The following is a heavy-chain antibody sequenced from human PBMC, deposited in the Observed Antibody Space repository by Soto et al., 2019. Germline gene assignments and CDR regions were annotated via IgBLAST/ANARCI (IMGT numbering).Heavy chain of an antibody. J-gene: IGHJ6*02. CDR1: GYTFTSYG. Sequence: QVQLVQSGAEVKKPGASVKVSCKASGYTFTSYGISWVRQAPGQGLEWMGWISAYNGNTNYAQKLQGRVTMTTDTSTSTAYMELRSLRSADTAVYYCARDRTSGIAVPKGVDDYYYYGMDVWGQGTTATVSS. CDR3: ARDRTSGIAVPKGVDDYYYYGMDV. D-gene: IGHD6-19*01. V-gene: IGHV1-18*01. CDR2: ISAYNGNT.